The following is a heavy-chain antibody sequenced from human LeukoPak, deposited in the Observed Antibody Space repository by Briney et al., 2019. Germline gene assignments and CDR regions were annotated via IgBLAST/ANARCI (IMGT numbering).Heavy chain of an antibody. CDR3: AREVGATNLDY. CDR1: GFTFSSYA. D-gene: IGHD1-26*01. V-gene: IGHV3-30*04. CDR2: ISYDGSNK. J-gene: IGHJ4*02. Sequence: PGGSLRLSCAASGFTFSSYAMHWVRQAPGKGLEWMAVISYDGSNKYYADSVKGRFTISRDNSKNTLYLQMNSLRAEDTAVYYCAREVGATNLDYWGQGTLVTVSS.